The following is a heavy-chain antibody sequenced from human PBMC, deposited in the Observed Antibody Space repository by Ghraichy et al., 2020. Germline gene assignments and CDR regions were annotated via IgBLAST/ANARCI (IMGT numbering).Heavy chain of an antibody. J-gene: IGHJ4*02. Sequence: SETLSLTCAVYGGSFSGYYWSWIRQPPGKGLEWIGEINLRGSTNYYPSPMSRVTTPLDTSKNQFPLKLSSVTAADTAVYYCVRGLAFVGVTALAYWGQGTLVIVSP. D-gene: IGHD2-21*02. CDR2: INLRGST. CDR3: VRGLAFVGVTALAY. CDR1: GGSFSGYY. V-gene: IGHV4-34*01.